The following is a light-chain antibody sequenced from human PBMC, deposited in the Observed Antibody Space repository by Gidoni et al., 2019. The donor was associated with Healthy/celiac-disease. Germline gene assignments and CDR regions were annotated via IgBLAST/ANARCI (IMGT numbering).Light chain of an antibody. V-gene: IGKV3-20*01. Sequence: EIVLAQSPGTLSLSPGERATLSCRASQSVSSSYLAWYQQNPGQAPSLLIYCASSRATGIPDRSIGSGYATDFPLTISRLEPEDFAVYYCQQYGSSPQFGQGTKVEIK. J-gene: IGKJ1*01. CDR1: QSVSSSY. CDR2: CAS. CDR3: QQYGSSPQ.